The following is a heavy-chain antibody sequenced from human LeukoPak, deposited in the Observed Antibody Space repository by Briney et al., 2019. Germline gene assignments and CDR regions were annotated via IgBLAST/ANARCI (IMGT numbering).Heavy chain of an antibody. Sequence: SGTLSLTCAVSGGSISISNSNWWSWVRQPPGKGLEWIGEIYHSGSTNYNPSLKSRVTISVDKSKNQFSLKLSSVTTADTAVYYCARDLHGGNSFTSDWYFDLWGRGTLVTVSS. D-gene: IGHD4-23*01. V-gene: IGHV4-4*02. CDR1: GGSISISNSNW. J-gene: IGHJ2*01. CDR3: ARDLHGGNSFTSDWYFDL. CDR2: IYHSGST.